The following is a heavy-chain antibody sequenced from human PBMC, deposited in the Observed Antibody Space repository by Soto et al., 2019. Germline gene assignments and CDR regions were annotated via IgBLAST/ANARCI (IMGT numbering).Heavy chain of an antibody. J-gene: IGHJ5*02. CDR2: TYYRSKWYN. V-gene: IGHV6-1*01. D-gene: IGHD1-7*01. CDR1: GDSVSSNSAA. Sequence: PSQTLSLTCAISGDSVSSNSAAWNWIRQSPSRDLEWLGRTYYRSKWYNDYAVSVKSRITINPDTSKNQFSLQLNSVTPEDTAVYYCAREGLELRWSTDWFDPWGQGTLVTVSS. CDR3: AREGLELRWSTDWFDP.